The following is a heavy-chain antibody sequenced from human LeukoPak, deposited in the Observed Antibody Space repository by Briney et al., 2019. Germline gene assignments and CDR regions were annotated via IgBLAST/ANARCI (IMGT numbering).Heavy chain of an antibody. CDR2: INPSGGST. CDR3: ARGPAHKYYFDY. D-gene: IGHD2-21*01. CDR1: GYTFTSYY. Sequence: GASVKVSCKASGYTFTSYYMHGVRQAPGQGLEGMGIINPSGGSTSYAQKFQGRVTMTRDMSTSTDYMELSSLRSEDTAVYYCARGPAHKYYFDYWGQGTLVTVSS. V-gene: IGHV1-46*01. J-gene: IGHJ4*02.